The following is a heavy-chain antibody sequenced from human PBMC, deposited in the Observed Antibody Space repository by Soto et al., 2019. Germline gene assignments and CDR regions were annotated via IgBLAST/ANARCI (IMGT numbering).Heavy chain of an antibody. V-gene: IGHV1-8*01. CDR2: MNPNSGNT. D-gene: IGHD6-13*01. Sequence: GDSVKVSCKASGYTFTSYDINWVRQATGQGLEWMGWMNPNSGNTGYAQKFQGRVTMTRNTPISTAYMELSRLRSEDTAVYYCARDFVFWAPAETIAAAGTRVYFDYWGQGTLVTVA. CDR1: GYTFTSYD. CDR3: ARDFVFWAPAETIAAAGTRVYFDY. J-gene: IGHJ4*02.